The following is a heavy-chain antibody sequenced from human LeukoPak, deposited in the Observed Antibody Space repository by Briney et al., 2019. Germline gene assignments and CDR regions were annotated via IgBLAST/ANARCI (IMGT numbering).Heavy chain of an antibody. CDR3: ARDQRSGSYYPWFDP. CDR2: IIPILGIA. V-gene: IGHV1-69*04. J-gene: IGHJ5*02. D-gene: IGHD3-10*01. Sequence: GASVKVSCKASGYTLTDYFIHWVRQAPGQGLEWMGRIIPILGIANYAQKFQGRVTITTDKSTSTAYMELSSLRSEDTAVYYCARDQRSGSYYPWFDPWGQGTLVTVSS. CDR1: GYTLTDYF.